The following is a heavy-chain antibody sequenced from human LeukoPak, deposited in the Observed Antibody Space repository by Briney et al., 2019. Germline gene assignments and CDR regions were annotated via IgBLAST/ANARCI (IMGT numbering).Heavy chain of an antibody. CDR1: GGPISSSSYY. V-gene: IGHV4-39*01. J-gene: IGHJ4*02. CDR2: IYYSGST. Sequence: PSETLSLTCTVSGGPISSSSYYWGWIRQPPGKGLEWIGSIYYSGSTYYNPSLKSRVTISVDTSKNQFSLKLSSVTAADTAVYYCARLPNARTNYYDSSGYLDYWGQGTLVTVSS. CDR3: ARLPNARTNYYDSSGYLDY. D-gene: IGHD3-22*01.